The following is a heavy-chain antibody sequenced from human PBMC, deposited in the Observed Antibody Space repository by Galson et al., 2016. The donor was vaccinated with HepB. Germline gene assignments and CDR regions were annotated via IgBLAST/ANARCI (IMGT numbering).Heavy chain of an antibody. Sequence: SETLSLTCTVSGGSISTTSHHWGWIRQPPEKGLEWIGTIYYTGRTHYNLSLKSRVIMSADTSKNQLSLKLSSVTAADTAIYYCARVERAGDDHVFCSSTSCLNFFAPGGQEALVSVSS. J-gene: IGHJ5*02. D-gene: IGHD2-2*01. CDR2: IYYTGRT. CDR3: ARVERAGDDHVFCSSTSCLNFFAP. V-gene: IGHV4-39*01. CDR1: GGSISTTSHH.